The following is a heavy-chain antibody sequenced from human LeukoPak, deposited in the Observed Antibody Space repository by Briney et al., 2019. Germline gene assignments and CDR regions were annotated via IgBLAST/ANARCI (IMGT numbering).Heavy chain of an antibody. V-gene: IGHV3-48*01. CDR1: GFTFSSYS. J-gene: IGHJ5*02. CDR2: ISSSSSTI. Sequence: GGSLRLSCAASGFTFSSYSMNWVRQAPGKGLEWVSYISSSSSTIYYADSVKGRFTISRDNAENSLYLQMNSLRAEDTAVYYCARVTNYYDTSGYHWGQGTLVTVSS. CDR3: ARVTNYYDTSGYH. D-gene: IGHD3-22*01.